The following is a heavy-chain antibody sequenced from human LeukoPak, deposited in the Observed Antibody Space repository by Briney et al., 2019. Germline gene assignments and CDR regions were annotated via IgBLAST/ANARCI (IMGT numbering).Heavy chain of an antibody. J-gene: IGHJ4*02. D-gene: IGHD1-20*01. Sequence: ASVKVSCKASGYTFTNHYMHWVRQAPGQGVEWMGLINPSGGSTSYAQKFQGRVTVTRDTSTSTVYMERSSLRSEDTAVYYCARDGLYNRNDLYFDSWGQGTLVTVSS. CDR1: GYTFTNHY. CDR3: ARDGLYNRNDLYFDS. CDR2: INPSGGST. V-gene: IGHV1-46*01.